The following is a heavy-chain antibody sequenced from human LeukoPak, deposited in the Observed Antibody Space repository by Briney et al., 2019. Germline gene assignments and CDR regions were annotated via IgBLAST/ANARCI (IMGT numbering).Heavy chain of an antibody. V-gene: IGHV3-30*18. Sequence: GRSLRLSCAASGFTFSSYGMHWVRQAPGKGMEWVAVISYDGSNKYYADSVKGRFTISRDNSKNTLYLQMNSLRAEDTAVYYCAKEGVYSSGWYSGSYFDYWGQGTLVTVSS. D-gene: IGHD6-19*01. CDR3: AKEGVYSSGWYSGSYFDY. CDR1: GFTFSSYG. CDR2: ISYDGSNK. J-gene: IGHJ4*02.